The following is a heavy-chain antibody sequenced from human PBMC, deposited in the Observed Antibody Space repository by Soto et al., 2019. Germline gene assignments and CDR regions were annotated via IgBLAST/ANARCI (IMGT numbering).Heavy chain of an antibody. CDR1: GYTFTSYY. CDR2: INPSGGST. J-gene: IGHJ4*02. CDR3: ARAYYGSGSYMYYFDY. V-gene: IGHV1-46*01. D-gene: IGHD3-10*01. Sequence: GASVKVSCKASGYTFTSYYMHWVRRAPGQGLEWMGIINPSGGSTSYAQKFQGRVTMTRDTSTSTVYMELSSLRSEDTAVYYCARAYYGSGSYMYYFDYWGQGTLVTVSS.